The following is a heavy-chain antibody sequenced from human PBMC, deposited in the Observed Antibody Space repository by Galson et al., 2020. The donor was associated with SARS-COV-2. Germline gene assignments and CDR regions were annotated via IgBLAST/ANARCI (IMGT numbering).Heavy chain of an antibody. CDR1: GGSISSSSYY. CDR3: ARESGYRSSAHCSSTSCLFRIGGILNDAFDI. CDR2: IYYSGST. J-gene: IGHJ3*02. D-gene: IGHD2-2*01. Sequence: SETLSLTCTVSGGSISSSSYYWGWIRQPPGKGLEWIGSIYYSGSTYYNPSLKSRVTISVDTSKNQFSLKLSSVTAADTAVYYCARESGYRSSAHCSSTSCLFRIGGILNDAFDIWGQGTMVTVSS. V-gene: IGHV4-39*07.